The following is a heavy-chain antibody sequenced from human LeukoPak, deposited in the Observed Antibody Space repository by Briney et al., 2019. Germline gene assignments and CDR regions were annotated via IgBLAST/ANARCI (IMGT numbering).Heavy chain of an antibody. V-gene: IGHV5-51*01. CDR1: GYSFTSYL. CDR2: IYPGDSDT. Sequence: GESLKISCKGSGYSFTSYLIGWVRQMPGKGLEWMGIIYPGDSDTRYSPSFQGQVTISADKSISTAYLQWSSLKASDTAMYYCARRIGYYGSGSYYYYFDYWGQGTLVTVSS. D-gene: IGHD3-10*01. CDR3: ARRIGYYGSGSYYYYFDY. J-gene: IGHJ4*02.